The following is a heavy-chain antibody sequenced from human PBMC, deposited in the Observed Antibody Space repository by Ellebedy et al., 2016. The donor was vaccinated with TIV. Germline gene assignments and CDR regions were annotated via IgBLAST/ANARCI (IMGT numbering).Heavy chain of an antibody. V-gene: IGHV4-4*07. Sequence: SETLSLTCTVSGGSVSSYYWSWIRQPAGKGLEWIGRIYTSGSTNYNPSLKSRVTISVDTSKNQFSLKLSSVTAADTAVYYCARDHCGGDCFFDSWGQGTLVTVSS. CDR2: IYTSGST. CDR3: ARDHCGGDCFFDS. D-gene: IGHD2-21*02. J-gene: IGHJ4*02. CDR1: GGSVSSYY.